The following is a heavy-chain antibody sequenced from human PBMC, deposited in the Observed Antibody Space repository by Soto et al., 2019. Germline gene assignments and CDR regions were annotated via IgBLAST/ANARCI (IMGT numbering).Heavy chain of an antibody. D-gene: IGHD6-19*01. CDR2: ISYDGSNK. CDR1: GFTFSSYA. J-gene: IGHJ4*02. CDR3: ARDREDSSGWYYFDY. V-gene: IGHV3-30-3*01. Sequence: QVQLVESGGGVVQPGRSLRLSCAASGFTFSSYAMHWVRQAPGKGLEWVAVISYDGSNKYYADSVKGRFTISRDNSKNKLYLQMNSLRAEDTAVYYCARDREDSSGWYYFDYWGQGTLVTVSS.